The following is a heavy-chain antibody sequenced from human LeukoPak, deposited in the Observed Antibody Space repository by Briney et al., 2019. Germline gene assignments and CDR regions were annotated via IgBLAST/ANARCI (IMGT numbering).Heavy chain of an antibody. Sequence: ASVKVSCKASGGTFSSYAISWVRQAPGQGLEWMGGIIPIFGTANYAQKFQGRVTITADKSTSTAYMELSSLRSEDTAVYYCATLTTPVYYYYYYMDVWGKGTTVTVSS. V-gene: IGHV1-69*06. CDR3: ATLTTPVYYYYYYMDV. J-gene: IGHJ6*03. D-gene: IGHD4-17*01. CDR2: IIPIFGTA. CDR1: GGTFSSYA.